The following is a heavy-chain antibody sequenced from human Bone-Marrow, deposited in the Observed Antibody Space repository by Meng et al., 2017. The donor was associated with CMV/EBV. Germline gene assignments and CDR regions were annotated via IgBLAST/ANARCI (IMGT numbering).Heavy chain of an antibody. V-gene: IGHV1-69*05. CDR3: VPYCSSTSCPIGAFDI. J-gene: IGHJ3*02. CDR1: GDTFSSYA. Sequence: SVKVSCKASGDTFSSYAISWVRQAPGQGLEWMGGIIPIFGTANYAQKFQGRVTITTDESTSTAYMELSSLRSEDTAVYYCVPYCSSTSCPIGAFDIWGQGTMVTVSS. D-gene: IGHD2-2*01. CDR2: IIPIFGTA.